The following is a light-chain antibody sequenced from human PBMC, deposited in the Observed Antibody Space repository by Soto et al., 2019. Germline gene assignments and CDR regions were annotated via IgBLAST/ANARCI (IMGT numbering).Light chain of an antibody. Sequence: QSALTQPASVSGSPGQSITISCTGTRSDVGNYNYVSWYQHHPGKAPKLMIYDVSSRPSGVSNRFSGSKSGNTASLAISGLQAEDEADYYCSSYTSDSPRIYVFGTGTKLTVL. CDR3: SSYTSDSPRIYV. CDR1: RSDVGNYNY. CDR2: DVS. V-gene: IGLV2-14*03. J-gene: IGLJ1*01.